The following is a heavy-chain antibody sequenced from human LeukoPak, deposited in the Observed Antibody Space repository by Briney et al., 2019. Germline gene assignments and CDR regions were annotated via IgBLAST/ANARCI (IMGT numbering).Heavy chain of an antibody. CDR2: IKTDGSFI. D-gene: IGHD1-26*01. CDR1: GFTFSSYS. Sequence: GGSLGLSCAASGFTFSSYSMNWVRQAPGKGLVWVSRIKTDGSFISYADSVKGRFTISRDNAENTLYLQMNSLGAEDTAVYYCARVGQGEWFFDLWGRGTLVTVSS. V-gene: IGHV3-74*01. J-gene: IGHJ2*01. CDR3: ARVGQGEWFFDL.